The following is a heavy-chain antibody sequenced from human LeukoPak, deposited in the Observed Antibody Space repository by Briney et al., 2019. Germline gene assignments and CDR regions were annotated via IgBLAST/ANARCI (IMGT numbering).Heavy chain of an antibody. D-gene: IGHD3-22*01. V-gene: IGHV3-66*01. CDR3: AKYDSSGYYFDY. CDR2: IYSGGST. CDR1: GFTVSSNY. Sequence: GGSLSLSCAASGFTVSSNYMSWVREAPGKGLEWVSVIYSGGSTYYADSVKGRFTISRDNSKNTLYLQMNSLRAEDTAVYYCAKYDSSGYYFDYWGQGTLVTVSS. J-gene: IGHJ4*02.